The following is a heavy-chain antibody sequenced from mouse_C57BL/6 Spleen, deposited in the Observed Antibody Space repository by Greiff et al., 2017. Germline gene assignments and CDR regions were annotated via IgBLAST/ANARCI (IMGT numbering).Heavy chain of an antibody. D-gene: IGHD1-1*01. CDR2: IYPGDGDT. V-gene: IGHV1-82*01. CDR1: GYAFSSSW. Sequence: VQLQQSGPELVKPGASVKISCKASGYAFSSSWMNWVKQRPGKGLEWIGRIYPGDGDTNYNGKFKGKATLTADKSSSTAYMQLSSLTSEDSAVYFCACIPLITTVVEDYFDDWGQGTTLTVSS. CDR3: ACIPLITTVVEDYFDD. J-gene: IGHJ2*01.